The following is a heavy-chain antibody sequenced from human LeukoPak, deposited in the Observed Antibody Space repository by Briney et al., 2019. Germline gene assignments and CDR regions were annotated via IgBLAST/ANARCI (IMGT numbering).Heavy chain of an antibody. J-gene: IGHJ4*02. Sequence: PGGTLRLSCAASGFTFSSYGMSWVRQAPGKGLEWVSAISGSGGSTYYADSVKGRFTISRDNSKNTLYLQMNSLRAKDTAVYYCAKEFFQLRGSFDYWGQGTLVTVSS. D-gene: IGHD2-2*01. V-gene: IGHV3-23*01. CDR3: AKEFFQLRGSFDY. CDR1: GFTFSSYG. CDR2: ISGSGGST.